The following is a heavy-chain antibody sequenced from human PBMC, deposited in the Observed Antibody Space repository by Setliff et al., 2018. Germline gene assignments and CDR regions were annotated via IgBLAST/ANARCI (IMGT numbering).Heavy chain of an antibody. CDR1: GDTFSTNV. CDR3: AKLPYSSAWYAY. CDR2: INPSGGST. D-gene: IGHD6-19*01. J-gene: IGHJ4*02. V-gene: IGHV1-46*01. Sequence: ASVKVSCKASGDTFSTNVLSWVRQAPGQGLEWMGIINPSGGSTSYAQKFQGRATMTRDTSTSTVYMELSSLRSEDTAVYYCAKLPYSSAWYAYWGQGTLVTVSS.